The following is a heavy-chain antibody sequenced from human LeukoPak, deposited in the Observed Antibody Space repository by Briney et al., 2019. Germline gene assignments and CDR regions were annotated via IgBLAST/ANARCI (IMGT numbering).Heavy chain of an antibody. V-gene: IGHV3-30-3*01. CDR2: ISYDGSIK. J-gene: IGHJ6*02. CDR1: GFTFSTYW. CDR3: ARDVYQITMLRGADTYHYYVMDV. D-gene: IGHD3-10*01. Sequence: SGGSLRLSCAASGFTFSTYWMTWVRQAPGKGLEWVALISYDGSIKYYIDSVKGRFTISRDNSKNTLYLQMNSLRAEDTAVYYCARDVYQITMLRGADTYHYYVMDVWGQGTTVTVSS.